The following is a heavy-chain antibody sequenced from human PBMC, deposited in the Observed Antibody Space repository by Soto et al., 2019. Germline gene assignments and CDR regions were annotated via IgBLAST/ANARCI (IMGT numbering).Heavy chain of an antibody. CDR2: IYYSGST. CDR3: ARSMVRGVITLGAFAI. CDR1: GGSISSGGYY. J-gene: IGHJ3*02. D-gene: IGHD3-10*01. V-gene: IGHV4-31*03. Sequence: QVQLQESGPGLVKPSQTLSLTCTVSGGSISSGGYYWSWIRQHPGKGLEWIGYIYYSGSTYYNPYLKSRVTLSVDTSKNQFSLKLSSVTAADTDVYYCARSMVRGVITLGAFAIWGQGTMVTVSS.